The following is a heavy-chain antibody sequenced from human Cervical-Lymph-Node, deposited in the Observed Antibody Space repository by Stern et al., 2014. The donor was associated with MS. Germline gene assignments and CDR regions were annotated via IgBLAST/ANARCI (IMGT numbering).Heavy chain of an antibody. CDR2: ISSTGNNQ. V-gene: IGHV3-30*18. CDR3: AKSPY. Sequence: VQLVESGGDVVQPGRSLRLSCAASGFNFNNYGMHWVRNAPCKGLEWVATISSTGNNQYYADSVKGRFAISRDKSRNSVHLEMSSLRPEDTAVYYCAKSPYWGQGTLVSVST. CDR1: GFNFNNYG. J-gene: IGHJ4*02.